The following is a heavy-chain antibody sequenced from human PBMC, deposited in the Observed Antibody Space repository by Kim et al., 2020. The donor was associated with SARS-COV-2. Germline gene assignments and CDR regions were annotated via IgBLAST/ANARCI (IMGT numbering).Heavy chain of an antibody. D-gene: IGHD3-9*01. CDR2: IYPGDSDT. Sequence: GESLKISCKGSGYSFTSYWIGWVRQMPGKGLEWMGIIYPGDSDTSYSPSFQGQVTISTDKSISTAYLRWSSLKASDTAMYYCARADISPYYFDYWGQGTLVTVSS. CDR3: ARADISPYYFDY. V-gene: IGHV5-51*01. J-gene: IGHJ4*02. CDR1: GYSFTSYW.